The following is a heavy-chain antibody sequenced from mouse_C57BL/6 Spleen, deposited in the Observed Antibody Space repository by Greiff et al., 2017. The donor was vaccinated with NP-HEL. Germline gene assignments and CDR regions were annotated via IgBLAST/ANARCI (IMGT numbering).Heavy chain of an antibody. J-gene: IGHJ2*01. CDR2: IDPSDSYT. Sequence: QVQLKQPGAELVMPGASVKLSCKASGYTFTSYWMHWVKQRPGQGLEWIGEIDPSDSYTNYNQKFKGKSTLTVDKSSSTAYMQLSSLTSEDSAVYYCASTSDYYGSSPLDYWGQGTPLTGSS. CDR1: GYTFTSYW. CDR3: ASTSDYYGSSPLDY. V-gene: IGHV1-69*01. D-gene: IGHD1-1*01.